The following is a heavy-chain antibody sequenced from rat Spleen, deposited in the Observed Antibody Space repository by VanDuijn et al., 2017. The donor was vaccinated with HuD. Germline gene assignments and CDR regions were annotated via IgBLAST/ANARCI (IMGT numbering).Heavy chain of an antibody. Sequence: EVQLVESDGGLVQPGRSLKLSCAASGFTFSDFFMAWVRQAPAKGLEWVASISPSGGSTYFRDSVKGRFTLSRDNAKNTQSLQMDSLRSEDTAIYYCTRGYVMDAWGQGASVTVSS. CDR1: GFTFSDFF. J-gene: IGHJ4*01. CDR3: TRGYVMDA. V-gene: IGHV5S13*01. CDR2: ISPSGGST.